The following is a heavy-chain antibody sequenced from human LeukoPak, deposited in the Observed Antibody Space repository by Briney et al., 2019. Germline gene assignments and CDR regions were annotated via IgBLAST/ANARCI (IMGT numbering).Heavy chain of an antibody. CDR2: INPDSGGT. CDR3: ARGPGSSSFGIAAAGRAEVKLALDS. Sequence: ASVKVSCKASGYTFTGYYIHWVRQAPGQGLEWMGWINPDSGGTHYAQKFQGRVTMTGDTSISTAFMELSRLRSDDTTVYFCARGPGSSSFGIAAAGRAEVKLALDSWGQGTLVTVSS. J-gene: IGHJ4*02. CDR1: GYTFTGYY. V-gene: IGHV1-2*02. D-gene: IGHD6-13*01.